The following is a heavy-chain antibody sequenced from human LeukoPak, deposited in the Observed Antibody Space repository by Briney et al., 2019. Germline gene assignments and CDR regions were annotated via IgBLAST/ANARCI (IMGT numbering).Heavy chain of an antibody. V-gene: IGHV3-23*01. CDR2: ISGSGGST. Sequence: GGSLRLSCAASGFSFSSYWMSWVRQAPGKGLEWVSAISGSGGSTYYADSVKGRFTISRDNSKNTLYLQMNSLRAEDTAVYYCADSRSASGDYWGQGTLVTVSS. D-gene: IGHD6-13*01. CDR1: GFSFSSYW. J-gene: IGHJ4*02. CDR3: ADSRSASGDY.